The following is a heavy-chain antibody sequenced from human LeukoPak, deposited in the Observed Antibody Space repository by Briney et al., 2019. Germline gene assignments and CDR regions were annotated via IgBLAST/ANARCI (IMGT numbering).Heavy chain of an antibody. CDR2: INHSGST. CDR1: GGSFSGYY. CDR3: ARGRRELRSFDY. D-gene: IGHD1-26*01. V-gene: IGHV4-34*01. J-gene: IGHJ4*02. Sequence: SETLSLTCAVYGGSFSGYYWSWIRQPPGKGLEWIGEINHSGSTNYNPSLKSRVTISVDTSKSQFSLKLSSVTAADTAVYYCARGRRELRSFDYWGQGTLVTVSS.